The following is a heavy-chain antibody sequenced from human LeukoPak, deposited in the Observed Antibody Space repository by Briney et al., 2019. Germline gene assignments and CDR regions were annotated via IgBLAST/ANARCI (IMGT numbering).Heavy chain of an antibody. D-gene: IGHD2-15*01. J-gene: IGHJ4*02. CDR2: IYYSGST. CDR3: AMSSLDIVVVVAATGGVY. Sequence: SETLSLTCTVSGGSISSSSYYWGWIRQPPGKGLEWIGSIYYSGSTYYNPSLKSRVTISVDTSKNQFSLKLSSVTAADTAVYYCAMSSLDIVVVVAATGGVYWGQETLVTVSS. V-gene: IGHV4-39*01. CDR1: GGSISSSSYY.